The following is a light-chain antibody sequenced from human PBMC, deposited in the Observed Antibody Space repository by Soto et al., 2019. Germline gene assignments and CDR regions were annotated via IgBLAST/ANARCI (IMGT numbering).Light chain of an antibody. V-gene: IGKV3-20*01. CDR2: DAS. Sequence: IVLTQSPATLSLSPWERATLSCRASQSVYSFLAWYQQKPGQAPRLLIYDASNRATGIPARFSGSGSGTDFTLTISRLEPEDSAVYYCQQYGSSPPITFGQGTRLEIK. J-gene: IGKJ5*01. CDR1: QSVYSF. CDR3: QQYGSSPPIT.